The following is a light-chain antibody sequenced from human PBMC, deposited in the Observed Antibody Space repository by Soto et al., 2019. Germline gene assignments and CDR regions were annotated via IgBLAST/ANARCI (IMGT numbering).Light chain of an antibody. CDR2: KAS. V-gene: IGKV1-5*03. J-gene: IGKJ1*01. Sequence: DIQMTQSPSTLSGSVGDRVTITCRASQTISSLLAWYQQKPGKAPKLLIYKASTLKSGVTSRFSGSGSGTEFTLTISSLQPDDFATYYCQHYNSYSEAFGQGTKVELK. CDR3: QHYNSYSEA. CDR1: QTISSL.